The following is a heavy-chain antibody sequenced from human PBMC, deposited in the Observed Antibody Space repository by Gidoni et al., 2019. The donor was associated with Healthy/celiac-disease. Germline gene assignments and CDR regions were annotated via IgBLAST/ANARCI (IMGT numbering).Heavy chain of an antibody. Sequence: QVQLQESGPGLVKPSETLSLTCTVSGGSVSSGSYYWSWIRQPPGKGLEWIGYIYYSGSTNYNPSLKSRVTISVDTSKNQFSLKLSSVTAADTAVYYCARALGGAAAGRVDPWGQGTLVTVSS. CDR3: ARALGGAAAGRVDP. V-gene: IGHV4-61*01. CDR1: GGSVSSGSYY. CDR2: IYYSGST. J-gene: IGHJ5*02. D-gene: IGHD6-13*01.